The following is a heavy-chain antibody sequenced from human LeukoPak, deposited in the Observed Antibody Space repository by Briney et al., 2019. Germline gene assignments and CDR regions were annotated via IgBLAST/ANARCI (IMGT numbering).Heavy chain of an antibody. Sequence: GGSLRLSCAASGFTFSSYSMNWVRQAPGKGLEWVSSISSSSSYIYYADSVKGRFTISRDNAKNSLYLQMNSLRAEDTAVYYCAREGVSGWSHAFDIWGQGTMVTVSS. J-gene: IGHJ3*02. V-gene: IGHV3-21*01. CDR2: ISSSSSYI. CDR1: GFTFSSYS. CDR3: AREGVSGWSHAFDI. D-gene: IGHD6-19*01.